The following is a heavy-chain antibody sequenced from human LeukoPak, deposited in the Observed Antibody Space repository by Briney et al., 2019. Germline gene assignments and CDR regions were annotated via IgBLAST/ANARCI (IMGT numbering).Heavy chain of an antibody. V-gene: IGHV4-39*07. CDR1: GGSISSSSYY. D-gene: IGHD5-12*01. Sequence: NSSETLSLTCTVSGGSISSSSYYWGWIRQPPGKGLEWIGSIYYSGSTYYNPSLKSRVTISVDTSKNQFSLKLSSVTAADTAVYYCARDAGGYEDYWGQGTLVTVSS. CDR3: ARDAGGYEDY. J-gene: IGHJ4*02. CDR2: IYYSGST.